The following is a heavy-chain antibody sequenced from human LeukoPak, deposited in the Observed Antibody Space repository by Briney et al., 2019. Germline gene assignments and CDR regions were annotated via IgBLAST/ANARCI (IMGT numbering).Heavy chain of an antibody. D-gene: IGHD4-11*01. CDR2: ISGSGGST. Sequence: PGGSLRLSCAASGFTFSSYAMSWVRQAPGKGLEWVSAISGSGGSTYYADSVKGRFTISRDNAKNSLYLQMSSLRAEDTAVYYCARDILNSFDYWGQGTLVTVSS. CDR1: GFTFSSYA. J-gene: IGHJ4*02. CDR3: ARDILNSFDY. V-gene: IGHV3-23*01.